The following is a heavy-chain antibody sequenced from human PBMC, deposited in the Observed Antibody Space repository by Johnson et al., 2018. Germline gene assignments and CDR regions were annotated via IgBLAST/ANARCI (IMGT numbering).Heavy chain of an antibody. Sequence: QVQLQQWGAGLLKPSETXSLTCAVFGGSFSAYDWSWIRQPPGKGLEWLGEIAHSGSTLFNPSLKSRVTMSVDTSKIQFSLTLSSVTASDTAVYYCASFGSRTAFAFWGQGTMVTVSS. CDR3: ASFGSRTAFAF. CDR1: GGSFSAYD. CDR2: IAHSGST. V-gene: IGHV4-34*01. J-gene: IGHJ3*01. D-gene: IGHD3-10*01.